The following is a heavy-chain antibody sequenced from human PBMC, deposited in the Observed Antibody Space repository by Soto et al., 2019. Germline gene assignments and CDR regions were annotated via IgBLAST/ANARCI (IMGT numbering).Heavy chain of an antibody. CDR3: ARAGIVVVPAARGYYYYGMDV. CDR2: INPSGGST. Sequence: GASVKVSCKASGYTFTSYYMHWVRQAPGQGLEWMGIINPSGGSTSYAQKFQGRVTMTRDTSTSTVYMELSSLRSEDTAVYYCARAGIVVVPAARGYYYYGMDVWGQGTTVTVSS. D-gene: IGHD2-2*01. CDR1: GYTFTSYY. J-gene: IGHJ6*02. V-gene: IGHV1-46*01.